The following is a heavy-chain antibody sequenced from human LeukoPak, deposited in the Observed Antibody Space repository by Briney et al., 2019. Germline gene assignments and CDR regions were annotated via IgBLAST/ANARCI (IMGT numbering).Heavy chain of an antibody. J-gene: IGHJ4*02. Sequence: GGSLRLSCAATGFTFSSYAMSWVRQAPGKGLEWVSAISGSGGSTYYADSVKGRFTISRDNSKNTLYLQMNSLRAEDTAVYYCANLYSSGWYMFDYGGQGTLVTVSA. CDR1: GFTFSSYA. CDR3: ANLYSSGWYMFDY. V-gene: IGHV3-23*01. CDR2: ISGSGGST. D-gene: IGHD6-19*01.